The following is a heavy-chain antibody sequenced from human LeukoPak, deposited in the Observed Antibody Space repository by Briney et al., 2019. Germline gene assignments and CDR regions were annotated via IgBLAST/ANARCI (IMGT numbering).Heavy chain of an antibody. CDR3: AIYDTGPRFDY. J-gene: IGHJ4*02. Sequence: PSETLSLSCAVSSDSIDSHYWSWIRQPPGKGLEWIGYIYYSGSTNYNPSLKSRVTISVDTSKNQFSLKLSSVTAADTAVYYCAIYDTGPRFDYWGQGTLVTVSS. CDR1: SDSIDSHY. D-gene: IGHD3-16*01. CDR2: IYYSGST. V-gene: IGHV4-59*11.